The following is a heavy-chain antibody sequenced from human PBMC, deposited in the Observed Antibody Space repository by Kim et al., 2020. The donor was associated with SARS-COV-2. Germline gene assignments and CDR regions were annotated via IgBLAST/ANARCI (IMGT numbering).Heavy chain of an antibody. CDR2: IYSGGGGST. V-gene: IGHV3-53*01. CDR3: ARGLVGSSGGYGMEV. D-gene: IGHD6-13*01. J-gene: IGHJ6*02. CDR1: GFTVSRNY. Sequence: GGSLRLSCAASGFTVSRNYMSWVRQAPGKGLEWVSVIYSGGGGSTYYADSVKGRFIISRDNSKNTLYLQMNSLRAEDTAVYYCARGLVGSSGGYGMEVWGQGTTVTVS.